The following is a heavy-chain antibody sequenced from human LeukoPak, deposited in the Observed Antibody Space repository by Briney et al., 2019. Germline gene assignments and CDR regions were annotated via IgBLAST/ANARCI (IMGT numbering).Heavy chain of an antibody. Sequence: SETLSLTCTVSGGSISSYYWSWIRQPPGKGLEWIGYIYYSGSTNYNPSLKSRVTISVDTSKNQFSLKLSSVTAADTAVYYCARGSITMVRGAAPFDYWGQGTLVTVSS. J-gene: IGHJ4*02. CDR3: ARGSITMVRGAAPFDY. V-gene: IGHV4-59*01. CDR2: IYYSGST. D-gene: IGHD3-10*01. CDR1: GGSISSYY.